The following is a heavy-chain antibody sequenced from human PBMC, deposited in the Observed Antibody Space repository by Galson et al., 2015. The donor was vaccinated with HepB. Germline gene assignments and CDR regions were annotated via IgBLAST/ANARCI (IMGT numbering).Heavy chain of an antibody. D-gene: IGHD6-19*01. J-gene: IGHJ6*02. V-gene: IGHV3-15*01. CDR1: GFTFSNAW. Sequence: SLRLSCAASGFTFSNAWMSWVRQAPGKGLEWVGRIKSKTDGGTTDYAAPVKGRFTVSRDDSKNTLYLQMNSLKTEDTAVYYCTTTGIAVAGIYYYYGMDVWGQGTTVTVSS. CDR2: IKSKTDGGTT. CDR3: TTTGIAVAGIYYYYGMDV.